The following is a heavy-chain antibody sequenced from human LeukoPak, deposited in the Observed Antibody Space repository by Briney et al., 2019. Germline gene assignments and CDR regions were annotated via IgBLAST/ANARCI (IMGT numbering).Heavy chain of an antibody. D-gene: IGHD6-19*01. Sequence: GASVKVSCKASGYTFATYGISWVRQAPGQGLEWMGWISAYNGNTKYAQKLQGRVIMTRDTSPSTAYMELRSLRSDDTTVYYCARRVPAVAGCSDYWGQGTLVTVSS. CDR1: GYTFATYG. V-gene: IGHV1-18*01. CDR3: ARRVPAVAGCSDY. CDR2: ISAYNGNT. J-gene: IGHJ4*02.